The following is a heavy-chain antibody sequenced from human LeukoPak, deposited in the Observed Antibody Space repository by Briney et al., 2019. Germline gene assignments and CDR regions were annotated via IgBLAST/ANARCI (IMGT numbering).Heavy chain of an antibody. J-gene: IGHJ4*02. V-gene: IGHV6-1*01. CDR3: AKTVGLYYFDY. CDR1: GDSVSSNSAA. D-gene: IGHD1-26*01. Sequence: SQTLSLTCAISGDSVSSNSAAWNWVGQSPSRGLEWLGRTYQRSKWYYDYAVSVKSRITINPDTSKNQFSLHLNSVSPEDTAVYYCAKTVGLYYFDYWGQGALVTVSS. CDR2: TYQRSKWYY.